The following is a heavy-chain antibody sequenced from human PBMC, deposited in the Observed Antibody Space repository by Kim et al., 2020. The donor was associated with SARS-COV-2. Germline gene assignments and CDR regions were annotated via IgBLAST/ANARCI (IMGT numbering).Heavy chain of an antibody. CDR1: GYIFSTYW. D-gene: IGHD2-15*01. V-gene: IGHV5-51*01. CDR3: ARGKGYCSATACSDNGMDV. CDR2: IYPCDFDV. J-gene: IGHJ6*02. Sequence: GESLKISCQGSGYIFSTYWIGWVRQMPGKGLEWVAMIYPCDFDVRYSPSLQGRVTISVDKSITTAHLQWSSLKASDTAIYYCARGKGYCSATACSDNGMDVWGQGTTVTVSS.